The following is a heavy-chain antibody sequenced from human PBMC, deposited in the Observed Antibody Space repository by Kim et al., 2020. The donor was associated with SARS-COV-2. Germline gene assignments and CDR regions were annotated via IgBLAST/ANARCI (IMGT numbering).Heavy chain of an antibody. J-gene: IGHJ4*02. D-gene: IGHD1-26*01. CDR1: GFTFSRYW. Sequence: GGSLRLSCAASGFTFSRYWMHWVRQAPGKGLVWVSHINGDGRSTSYADSVKGRVTISRDNAKNTLYLQMNSLRAEDTAVYYCARGGSGSLDYWGQGTRGT. CDR3: ARGGSGSLDY. V-gene: IGHV3-74*01. CDR2: INGDGRST.